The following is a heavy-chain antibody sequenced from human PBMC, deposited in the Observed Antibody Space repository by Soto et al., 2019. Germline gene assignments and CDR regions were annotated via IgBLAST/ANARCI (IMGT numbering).Heavy chain of an antibody. D-gene: IGHD3-10*01. J-gene: IGHJ5*02. Sequence: SETLSLTCTVTGGPITSGDYYWSCIRQPPGKGLEWIGHIYHSGTTYYSPSFKSRVVMSVDTSNNQFSLKLSSVTAADTAVYYCARESGPGSFDWFDPWGQGTLVTVSS. CDR3: ARESGPGSFDWFDP. CDR1: GGPITSGDYY. V-gene: IGHV4-30-4*01. CDR2: IYHSGTT.